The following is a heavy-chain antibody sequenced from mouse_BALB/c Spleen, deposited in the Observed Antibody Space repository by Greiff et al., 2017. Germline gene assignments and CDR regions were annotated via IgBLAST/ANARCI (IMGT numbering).Heavy chain of an antibody. CDR2: INPSSGYT. D-gene: IGHD1-1*01. CDR3: ARGGIYYYGSCFDY. V-gene: IGHV1-4*02. CDR1: GYTFTSYT. Sequence: QVQLQQSAAELARPGASVKMSCKASGYTFTSYTMHWVKQRPGQGLEWIGYINPSSGYTEYNQKFKDKTTLTADKSSSTAYMQLSSLTSEDSAVYYCARGGIYYYGSCFDYWGQGTTLTVSS. J-gene: IGHJ2*01.